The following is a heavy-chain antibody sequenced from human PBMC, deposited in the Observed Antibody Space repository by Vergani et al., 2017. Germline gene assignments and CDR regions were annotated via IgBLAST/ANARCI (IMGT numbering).Heavy chain of an antibody. CDR2: ISGYTGYT. J-gene: IGHJ3*02. CDR1: GYTFSSYS. Sequence: QAQLLQSGDEVRKPGASVKVSCKASGYTFSSYSICWVRQAPGQGLEWLGWISGYTGYTKYAPKLQGILTMTAETSTTTALMEMRSLRSDDTAMYHCVRVSRHGDPLDAFDIWGQGTMVTVSS. V-gene: IGHV1-18*01. D-gene: IGHD4-17*01. CDR3: VRVSRHGDPLDAFDI.